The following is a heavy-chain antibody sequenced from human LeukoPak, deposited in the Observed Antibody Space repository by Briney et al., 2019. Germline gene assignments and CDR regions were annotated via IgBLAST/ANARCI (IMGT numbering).Heavy chain of an antibody. V-gene: IGHV1-18*01. CDR3: ARVGGYSGYDAFDI. Sequence: ASVKVSCKASGYTFTSYDINWVRQATGQGLEWMGWISAYNGNTNYAQKLQGRVTMTTDTSTSTAYMELRSLRSDDTAVYYCARVGGYSGYDAFDIWGQGTMVTVSS. CDR2: ISAYNGNT. CDR1: GYTFTSYD. J-gene: IGHJ3*02. D-gene: IGHD6-25*01.